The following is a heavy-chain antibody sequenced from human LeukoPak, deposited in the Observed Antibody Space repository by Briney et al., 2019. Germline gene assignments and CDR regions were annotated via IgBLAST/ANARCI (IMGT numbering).Heavy chain of an antibody. CDR3: AKIAVAGTRFDY. Sequence: PSETLSLTCTVSGGSISSDDYYWSWIRQPPGKGLEWIGYIYYSGSTYYNPSLKSRVTISVDTSKNQFSLKLSSVTAADTAVYYCAKIAVAGTRFDYWGQGTLVTVSS. J-gene: IGHJ4*02. V-gene: IGHV4-30-4*01. D-gene: IGHD6-19*01. CDR1: GGSISSDDYY. CDR2: IYYSGST.